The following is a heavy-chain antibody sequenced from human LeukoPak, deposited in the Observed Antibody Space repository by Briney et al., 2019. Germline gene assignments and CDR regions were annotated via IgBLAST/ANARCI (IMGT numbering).Heavy chain of an antibody. D-gene: IGHD3-3*01. Sequence: GASVKVSCKASGYTFTGYYMHWVRQAPGQGLEWMGWINPNSGGTNYAQKFQGRVTMTRDTSISTAYMELSRLRSDDTAVYYCARVSAKYYDFWSGPDYWGQGTLVTVSS. CDR2: INPNSGGT. CDR3: ARVSAKYYDFWSGPDY. CDR1: GYTFTGYY. V-gene: IGHV1-2*02. J-gene: IGHJ4*02.